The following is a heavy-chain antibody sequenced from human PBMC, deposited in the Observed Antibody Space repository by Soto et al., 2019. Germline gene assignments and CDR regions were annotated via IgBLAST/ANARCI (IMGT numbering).Heavy chain of an antibody. Sequence: QVHLVQSGAEVKKPGASVKVSCKASGYTFTSNGITWVRQAPGQGLEGMGWISAHNGNTYYAKKLQGRVIVTRDTSTSTAYMELRSLRSDDTAVYYCARGRYGDYCCQGALVTVSS. V-gene: IGHV1-18*01. CDR2: ISAHNGNT. D-gene: IGHD1-1*01. J-gene: IGHJ4*02. CDR3: ARGRYGDY. CDR1: GYTFTSNG.